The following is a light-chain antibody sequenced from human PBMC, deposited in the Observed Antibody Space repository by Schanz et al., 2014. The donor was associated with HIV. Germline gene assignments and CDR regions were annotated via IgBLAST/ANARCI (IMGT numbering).Light chain of an antibody. CDR2: DVT. V-gene: IGLV2-14*01. CDR1: RSDVGGYNY. CDR3: SSYTSSNTLL. J-gene: IGLJ3*02. Sequence: QSALTQPASVSGSPGQSITISCTGTRSDVGGYNYLSQDQQHPGKAPKVMIYDVTKRPSGVPDRFSGSKSGNTASLTISGLQAEDEADYYCSSYTSSNTLLFGGGTKLTVL.